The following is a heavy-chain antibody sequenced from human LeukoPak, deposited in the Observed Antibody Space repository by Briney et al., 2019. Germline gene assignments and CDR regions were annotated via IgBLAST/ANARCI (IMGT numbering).Heavy chain of an antibody. D-gene: IGHD6-13*01. V-gene: IGHV3-48*01. Sequence: GGSLRLSCAASGFTFSIYSMNWVRQAPGKGLEWVSYISSTSNTIYYADSVKGRFTISRDNSKNTLYLQMNSLRAEDTAVYYCARDRWVAAANLDYWGQGTLVTVSS. CDR3: ARDRWVAAANLDY. CDR1: GFTFSIYS. J-gene: IGHJ4*02. CDR2: ISSTSNTI.